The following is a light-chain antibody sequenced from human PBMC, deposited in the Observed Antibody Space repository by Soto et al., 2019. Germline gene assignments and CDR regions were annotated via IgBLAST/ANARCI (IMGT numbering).Light chain of an antibody. Sequence: QSVLTQPASVSGSPGQSITISCTRTSSVVGSYNFVSWYQQHPGKVPKVMIYEVSKRPSGVSDRFSGSKSGNTASLTISGLQAEDEADYYCCADAGRSTYVFGTVTKVTVL. V-gene: IGLV2-23*02. CDR3: CADAGRSTYV. CDR1: SSVVGSYNF. CDR2: EVS. J-gene: IGLJ1*01.